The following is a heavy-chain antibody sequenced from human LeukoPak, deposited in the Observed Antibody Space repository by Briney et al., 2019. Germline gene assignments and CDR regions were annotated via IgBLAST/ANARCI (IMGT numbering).Heavy chain of an antibody. D-gene: IGHD3-9*01. Sequence: SETLSLTCTVSGGSISSSSYYWGWIRQPPGKGLEWIGSIYYSGSTYYNPSLKSRVTISVDTSKNQFSLKLSSVTAADTAVYYCARYSPSYDILTGYSDEGAFDYWGQGTLVTVSS. V-gene: IGHV4-39*07. J-gene: IGHJ4*02. CDR3: ARYSPSYDILTGYSDEGAFDY. CDR1: GGSISSSSYY. CDR2: IYYSGST.